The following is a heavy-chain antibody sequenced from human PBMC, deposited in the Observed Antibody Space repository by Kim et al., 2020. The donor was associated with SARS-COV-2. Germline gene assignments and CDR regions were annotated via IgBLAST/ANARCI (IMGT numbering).Heavy chain of an antibody. J-gene: IGHJ6*04. CDR1: GFTFSSYG. CDR3: AKGGRRYDSSGDYYYYSVVGV. V-gene: IGHV3-30*18. Sequence: GGSLRLSCAASGFTFSSYGMHWVRQAPGKGLEWVAVISYDGSNKYYADSVKGRFTISRDNSKNKNTLYLQMNSLRAEDTAVYYCAKGGRRYDSSGDYYYYSVVGVWGKGATVTVCS. CDR2: ISYDGSNK. D-gene: IGHD3-22*01.